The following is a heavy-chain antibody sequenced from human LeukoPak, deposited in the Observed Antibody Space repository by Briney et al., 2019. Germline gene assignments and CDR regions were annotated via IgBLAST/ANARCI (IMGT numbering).Heavy chain of an antibody. CDR3: ARDPRIFGVVIDYYGMDV. Sequence: ASVKVSCKASGYTFTGYYMHWVRQAPGQGLEWMGWINPNSGDTNYAQKFQGRVTMTRDTSISTAYMELSRLRSDDTAVYYCARDPRIFGVVIDYYGMDVWGQGTTVTVSS. V-gene: IGHV1-2*02. D-gene: IGHD3-3*01. CDR2: INPNSGDT. J-gene: IGHJ6*02. CDR1: GYTFTGYY.